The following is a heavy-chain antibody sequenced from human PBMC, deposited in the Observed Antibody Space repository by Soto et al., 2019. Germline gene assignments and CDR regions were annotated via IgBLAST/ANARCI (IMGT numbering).Heavy chain of an antibody. D-gene: IGHD3-3*02. V-gene: IGHV3-74*01. CDR3: ARGAFHNYYVDS. CDR1: GFTFSTYW. CDR2: IKGDGSST. J-gene: IGHJ4*02. Sequence: EVQLVESGGDSVQPGGSLRLSCAASGFTFSTYWMHWVRQAPGEGLVWVSRIKGDGSSTSSADSVEGRFTISRDHAKNTVYLHLNSLRADDTAVYYCARGAFHNYYVDSWGQGTLVTVSS.